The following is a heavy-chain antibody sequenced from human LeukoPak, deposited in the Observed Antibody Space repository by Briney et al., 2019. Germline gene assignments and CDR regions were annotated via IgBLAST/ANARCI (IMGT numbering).Heavy chain of an antibody. CDR2: IYYSGST. D-gene: IGHD3-22*01. Sequence: TSETLSLTCTVSGGSISSYYWSWIRQPPGKGLEWIGYIYYSGSTNYNPSLKSRVTISVDTSKNQFSLKLSSVTAADTALYYCARGRSYYDSSGYGYWGQGTLVTVSS. J-gene: IGHJ4*02. V-gene: IGHV4-59*01. CDR3: ARGRSYYDSSGYGY. CDR1: GGSISSYY.